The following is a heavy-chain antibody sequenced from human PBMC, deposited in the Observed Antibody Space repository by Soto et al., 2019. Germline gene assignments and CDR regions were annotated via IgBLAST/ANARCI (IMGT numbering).Heavy chain of an antibody. D-gene: IGHD3-10*01. CDR2: ISYDGGKK. J-gene: IGHJ4*02. Sequence: TGGSLRLSCAASGFRFDSYGMHWVRQAPGKGLEWVAIISYDGGKKYYEDSVKGRFITSRDNSKNTLFLHMNSLRPEDTAIYYCAKQGLSGYYFDYWGLGTLVTVSS. V-gene: IGHV3-30*18. CDR1: GFRFDSYG. CDR3: AKQGLSGYYFDY.